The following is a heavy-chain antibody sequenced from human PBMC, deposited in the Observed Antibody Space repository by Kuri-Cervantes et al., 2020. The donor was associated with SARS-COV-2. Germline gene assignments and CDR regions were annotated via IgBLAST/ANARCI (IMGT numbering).Heavy chain of an antibody. CDR1: GFTFSRYS. CDR3: WQVVVGTAIDY. D-gene: IGHD2-21*02. J-gene: IGHJ4*02. CDR2: IRSKTDGGEI. Sequence: GGSLRLSCVASGFTFSRYSMNWVRQAPGKGLEWVGRIRSKTDGGEIEYAAPAKGRFTISRDDSKNTLYLQMSSLRTDDTAVYFCWQVVVGTAIDYWGQGSLVTVSS. V-gene: IGHV3-15*01.